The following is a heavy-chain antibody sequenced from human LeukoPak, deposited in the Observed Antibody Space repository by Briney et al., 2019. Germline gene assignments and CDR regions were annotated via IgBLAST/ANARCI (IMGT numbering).Heavy chain of an antibody. CDR2: IIPIFGTA. CDR3: ASVGSSGPNNWFDP. V-gene: IGHV1-69*13. Sequence: ASVKVSCKASGGTFSSYAISWVRQAPGQGLEWMGGIIPIFGTANYAQKFQGRVTITADESTSTAYMELSSLRSEDTAVYYCASVGSSGPNNWFDPWGQGTLVAVSS. J-gene: IGHJ5*02. D-gene: IGHD6-6*01. CDR1: GGTFSSYA.